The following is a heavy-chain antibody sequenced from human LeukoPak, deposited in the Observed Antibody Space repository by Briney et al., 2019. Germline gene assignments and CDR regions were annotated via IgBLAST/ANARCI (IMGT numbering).Heavy chain of an antibody. D-gene: IGHD4-17*01. CDR1: VYTFTGYY. J-gene: IGHJ4*02. CDR2: INPNSGGT. CDR3: ARAETIDY. Sequence: ASVKVSCKASVYTFTGYYMHWVRQAPGQGLEWMGWINPNSGGTLYAQNFQGRVTMTRDTSISTVYMELSSLRSDDTAVYYCARAETIDYWGQGTLVTVSS. V-gene: IGHV1-2*02.